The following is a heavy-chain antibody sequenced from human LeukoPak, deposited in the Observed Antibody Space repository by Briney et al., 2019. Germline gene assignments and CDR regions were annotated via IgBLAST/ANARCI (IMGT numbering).Heavy chain of an antibody. CDR3: ARAGSGSYRKFDY. D-gene: IGHD1-26*01. CDR2: IYYSGST. J-gene: IGHJ4*02. Sequence: SETLSLTCTVSGGSISSYYWSWIRQPPGKGLEWIGNIYYSGSTNYNPSLKSRVTISVDTSKNQFSLKLSSVTAADTAVYYCARAGSGSYRKFDYWGQGTLVTVSS. V-gene: IGHV4-59*01. CDR1: GGSISSYY.